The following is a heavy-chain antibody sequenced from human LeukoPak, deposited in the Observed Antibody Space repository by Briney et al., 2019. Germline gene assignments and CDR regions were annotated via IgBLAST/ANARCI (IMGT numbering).Heavy chain of an antibody. Sequence: SGTLSLTCTVSGGSISSYYWSWIRQPPGKGLEWIGYIYYSGSTNYNPSLKSRVTISVDTSKNQFSLKLSSVTAADTAVYYCARHSSGWTRSYWYFDLWGRGTLVTVSS. D-gene: IGHD6-19*01. CDR2: IYYSGST. CDR3: ARHSSGWTRSYWYFDL. J-gene: IGHJ2*01. CDR1: GGSISSYY. V-gene: IGHV4-59*08.